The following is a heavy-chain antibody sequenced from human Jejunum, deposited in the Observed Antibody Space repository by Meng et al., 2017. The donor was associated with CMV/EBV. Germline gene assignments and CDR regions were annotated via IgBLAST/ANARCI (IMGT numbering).Heavy chain of an antibody. J-gene: IGHJ4*02. V-gene: IGHV3-30*02. D-gene: IGHD3-10*01. CDR1: GISFGNSD. CDR2: IRNDGNEI. CDR3: VKDKGRTALDY. Sequence: QFGESGGGGARPGVSLSLSVLPSGISFGNSDMHWVRQAPGKGLEWVVFIRNDGNEIYYVDSVKGRFTISRDNSKNTVYLQMNSLRVEDTGVYYCVKDKGRTALDYWGQGSLVTVSS.